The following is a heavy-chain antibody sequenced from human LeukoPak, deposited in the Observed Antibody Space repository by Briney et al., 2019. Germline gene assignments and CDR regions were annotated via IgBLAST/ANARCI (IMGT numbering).Heavy chain of an antibody. V-gene: IGHV1-8*03. Sequence: ASVKVSCKASGGTFSSYAINWVRQATGQGLEWMGWMNPNSGNTGYAQKFQGRVTITRNTSISTAYMELSSLRSEDTAVYYCARWEYSGSNSDYWGQGTLVTVSS. CDR1: GGTFSSYA. CDR2: MNPNSGNT. CDR3: ARWEYSGSNSDY. D-gene: IGHD1-26*01. J-gene: IGHJ4*02.